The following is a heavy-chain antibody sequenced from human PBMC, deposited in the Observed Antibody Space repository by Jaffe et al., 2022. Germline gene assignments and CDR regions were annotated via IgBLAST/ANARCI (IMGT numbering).Heavy chain of an antibody. J-gene: IGHJ4*02. CDR1: GFTFSSYA. CDR3: AKQKGHIVATISTFWGGDYYFDY. Sequence: EVQLLESGGGLVQPGGSLRLSCAASGFTFSSYAMSWVRQAPGKGLEWVSAISGSGGSTYYADSVKGRFTISRDNSKNTLYLQMNSLRAEDTAVYYCAKQKGHIVATISTFWGGDYYFDYWGQGTLVTVSS. V-gene: IGHV3-23*01. CDR2: ISGSGGST. D-gene: IGHD5-12*01.